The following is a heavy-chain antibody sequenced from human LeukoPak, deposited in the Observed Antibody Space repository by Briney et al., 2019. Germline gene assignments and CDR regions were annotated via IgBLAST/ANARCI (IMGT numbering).Heavy chain of an antibody. D-gene: IGHD1-1*01. CDR1: GFTFSSYE. CDR2: ISSSGSTI. CDR3: AGTSPYFDY. J-gene: IGHJ4*02. V-gene: IGHV3-48*03. Sequence: PGGSLRLSCAASGFTFSSYEMNWVRQAPGKGLEWVSYISSSGSTIYYADSVKGRFTISRDNAKNSLYLQMNSLRAEDTAVYYCAGTSPYFDYWGQGTLVTVSS.